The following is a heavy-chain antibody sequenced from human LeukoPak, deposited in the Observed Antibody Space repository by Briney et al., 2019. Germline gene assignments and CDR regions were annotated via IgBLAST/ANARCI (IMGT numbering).Heavy chain of an antibody. CDR3: ARVSYSSGRGWFGP. V-gene: IGHV1-18*01. Sequence: GASVKVSCKASGGTFSSYAISWVRQAPGQGLEWMGWISAYNGNTNYAQKLQGRVTMTTDTSTSTAYMELRSLRSDDTAVYYCARVSYSSGRGWFGPWGQGTLVTVSS. D-gene: IGHD6-19*01. CDR2: ISAYNGNT. CDR1: GGTFSSYA. J-gene: IGHJ5*02.